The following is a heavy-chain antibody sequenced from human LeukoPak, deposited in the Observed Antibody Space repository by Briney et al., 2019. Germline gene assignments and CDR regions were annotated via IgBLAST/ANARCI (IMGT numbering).Heavy chain of an antibody. J-gene: IGHJ3*02. Sequence: GESLKISCKGSGYSFTSYWIGWVRQMPGKGLGWMGIIYAGDSDTRYRTSFQGQVTISADKCISPGFLKWSGLQATPRAKRSCAXXXXTGTXDAFDIWGQGTMVTVSS. V-gene: IGHV5-51*01. D-gene: IGHD1-1*01. CDR1: GYSFTSYW. CDR2: IYAGDSDT. CDR3: AXXXXTGTXDAFDI.